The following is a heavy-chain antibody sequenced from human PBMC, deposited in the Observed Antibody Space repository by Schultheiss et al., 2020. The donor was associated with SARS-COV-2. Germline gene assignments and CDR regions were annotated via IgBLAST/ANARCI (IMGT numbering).Heavy chain of an antibody. V-gene: IGHV3-23*01. J-gene: IGHJ2*01. D-gene: IGHD2-15*01. CDR2: ISGYGGGT. Sequence: GGSLRLSCAASGFTFNKHAMSWVRQAPGKGLEWVSVISGYGGGTYYTDSVKGRFTISRDNSKNTLYLQMNSLRAEDTAVYYCARAPNRLPGWPFDLWGRGTLVTVSS. CDR1: GFTFNKHA. CDR3: ARAPNRLPGWPFDL.